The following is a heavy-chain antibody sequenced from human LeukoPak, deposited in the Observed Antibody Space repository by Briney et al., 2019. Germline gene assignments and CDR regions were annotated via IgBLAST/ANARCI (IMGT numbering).Heavy chain of an antibody. J-gene: IGHJ4*02. Sequence: PGGSLRLSCSASGFTFSSYAMHWVRQAPGKGLEYVSGINDNGGRTHYGDSVKGRFTISRDSSKNTLYLQMNSLRAEDTAVYFCATFTPLRAFDFWGQGTLVTVSS. CDR1: GFTFSSYA. D-gene: IGHD3-16*01. V-gene: IGHV3-64*04. CDR2: INDNGGRT. CDR3: ATFTPLRAFDF.